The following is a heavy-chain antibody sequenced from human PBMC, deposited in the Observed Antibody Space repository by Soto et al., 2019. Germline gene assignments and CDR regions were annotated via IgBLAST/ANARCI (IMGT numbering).Heavy chain of an antibody. D-gene: IGHD2-15*01. V-gene: IGHV4-34*01. CDR3: ARDPHCSGRNCYSFDY. J-gene: IGHJ4*02. Sequence: QVQLQQWGAGLLKPSETLSLTCAVYGGSFSGYYWSWIRQPPGKGLEWIGEINHSGSTNYNPSLKRRVTISVDTSKNQFSLKLTSVTAADTALYYCARDPHCSGRNCYSFDYWGQGILVTVSS. CDR2: INHSGST. CDR1: GGSFSGYY.